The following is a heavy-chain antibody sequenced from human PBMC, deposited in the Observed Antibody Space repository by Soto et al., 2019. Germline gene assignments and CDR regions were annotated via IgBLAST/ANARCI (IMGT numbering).Heavy chain of an antibody. V-gene: IGHV4-4*07. D-gene: IGHD3-3*01. CDR1: GGPINSNY. CDR3: ARERVLRFLEWYYMDV. Sequence: SETLSLTCNVSGGPINSNYWSWIRQPAGKGLEWIGRIYRSGSTNYNPSLKSRVTMSVDTSKNQFSLKLSSVTAADTAVYYCARERVLRFLEWYYMDVWGQGTTVTVSS. J-gene: IGHJ6*02. CDR2: IYRSGST.